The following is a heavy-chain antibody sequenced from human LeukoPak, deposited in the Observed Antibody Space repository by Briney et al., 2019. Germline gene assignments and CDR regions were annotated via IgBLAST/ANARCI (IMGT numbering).Heavy chain of an antibody. CDR2: INHSEST. CDR1: GGSFSGYY. Sequence: SETLSLTCAVYGGSFSGYYWSWIRQPPGKGLEWIGEINHSESTNYNPSLKSRVTISVDTSKNQFSLKLSSVTAADTAVYYCARGGGWALQFRLYWFDSWGQGTLVTVSS. J-gene: IGHJ5*01. CDR3: ARGGGWALQFRLYWFDS. D-gene: IGHD4-11*01. V-gene: IGHV4-34*01.